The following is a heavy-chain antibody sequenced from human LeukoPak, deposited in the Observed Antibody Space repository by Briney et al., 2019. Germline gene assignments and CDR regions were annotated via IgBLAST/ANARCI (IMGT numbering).Heavy chain of an antibody. CDR2: ISSSGSTI. D-gene: IGHD3-22*01. CDR1: GFTFSDYY. V-gene: IGHV3-11*01. Sequence: GGSLRLSCAASGFTFSDYYMSWIRQAPGKGLEWVSYISSSGSTIYYADSVKGRFTISRDNAKNSLYLQMNSLRAEDTAVYYCAREGVTMIAVDYGMDVWGQGTTVTVSS. CDR3: AREGVTMIAVDYGMDV. J-gene: IGHJ6*02.